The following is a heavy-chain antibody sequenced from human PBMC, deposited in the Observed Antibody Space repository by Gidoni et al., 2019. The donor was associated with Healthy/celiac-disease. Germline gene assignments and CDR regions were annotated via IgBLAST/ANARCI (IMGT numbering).Heavy chain of an antibody. CDR2: ISSSSSYI. Sequence: EVQLVGSGGGLVKPGGSLRLSCAASGFTFSSYSMNWVRKAPGKGLEWVSSISSSSSYIYYADSVKGRFTISRDNAKNSLYLQMNSLRAEDTAVYYCARDLEYYYDSSGYSDFDYWGQGTLVTVSS. CDR3: ARDLEYYYDSSGYSDFDY. V-gene: IGHV3-21*01. CDR1: GFTFSSYS. D-gene: IGHD3-22*01. J-gene: IGHJ4*02.